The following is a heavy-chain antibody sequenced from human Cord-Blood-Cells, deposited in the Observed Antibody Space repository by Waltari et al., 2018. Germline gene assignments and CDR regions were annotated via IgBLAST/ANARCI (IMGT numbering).Heavy chain of an antibody. CDR2: IIPILGIA. CDR1: GGTFSSYA. J-gene: IGHJ4*02. CDR3: AREKYGDYPDY. D-gene: IGHD4-17*01. Sequence: QVRLVQSGAEVKKPGSSVKVSCKASGGTFSSYAISWVRQAPGQGLEWMGRIIPILGIANYAQKFQGRVTITADKSTSTAYMELSSLRSEDTAVYYCAREKYGDYPDYWGQGTLVTVSS. V-gene: IGHV1-69*09.